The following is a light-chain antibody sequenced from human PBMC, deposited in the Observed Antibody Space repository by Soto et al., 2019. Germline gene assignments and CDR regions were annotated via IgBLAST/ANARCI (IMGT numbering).Light chain of an antibody. J-gene: IGKJ1*01. CDR1: QTVNGW. CDR2: AAS. CDR3: QHYNSNPWT. V-gene: IGKV1-5*01. Sequence: DIQMTQSPSTLSASVGDRVTITCRASQTVNGWLAWYQQKPGKAPKLLIYAASNLESGVPSRFSGSGSASEFTLTISSLQPDDSATYYCQHYNSNPWTVGQGTKV.